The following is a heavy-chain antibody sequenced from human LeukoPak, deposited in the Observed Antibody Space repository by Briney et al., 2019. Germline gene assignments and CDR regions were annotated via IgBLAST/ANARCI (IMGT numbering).Heavy chain of an antibody. CDR1: GFTFRTSA. CDR3: AKKTPGIHPFDS. Sequence: PGGSLRLSCAASGFTFRTSAFSWVRQSPGRGLEWVSTVGTDSDTYYADSVKVRFTISRDNSKNTVYLQMTGLRADDTAVYYCAKKTPGIHPFDSWGQGTLVTVSP. V-gene: IGHV3-23*01. D-gene: IGHD6-13*01. J-gene: IGHJ4*02. CDR2: VGTDSDT.